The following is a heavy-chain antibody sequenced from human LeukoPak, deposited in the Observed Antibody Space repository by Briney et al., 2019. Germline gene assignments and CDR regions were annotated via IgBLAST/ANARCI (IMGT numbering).Heavy chain of an antibody. CDR1: GASIDNYY. V-gene: IGHV4-59*13. J-gene: IGHJ4*02. D-gene: IGHD3-22*01. Sequence: SSETLSLTCTVSGASIDNYYWGWIRQSPGKGLEWIACISNSGSTKYNPSLTDRVTMSVDRSKNQVSLRLRSVTAADTGVYYCTKGYYEPFDKWGQGTLVTVSS. CDR3: TKGYYEPFDK. CDR2: ISNSGST.